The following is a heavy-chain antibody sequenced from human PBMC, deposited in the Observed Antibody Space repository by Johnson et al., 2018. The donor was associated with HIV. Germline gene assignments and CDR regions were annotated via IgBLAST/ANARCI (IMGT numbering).Heavy chain of an antibody. CDR3: ANTSPCSGYLFGRAFDI. D-gene: IGHD3-22*01. CDR2: INRDGSII. CDR1: GFTFSSYP. Sequence: QMLLVESGGGVVQPGRSLRLSCAASGFTFSSYPMHWVRQAPGKGLEWVSHINRDGSIINYADSVKGRFTISRDNSKNTLYLQMNSLRAEDTAVYYCANTSPCSGYLFGRAFDIWGQGTMVTVS. V-gene: IGHV3-NL1*01. J-gene: IGHJ3*02.